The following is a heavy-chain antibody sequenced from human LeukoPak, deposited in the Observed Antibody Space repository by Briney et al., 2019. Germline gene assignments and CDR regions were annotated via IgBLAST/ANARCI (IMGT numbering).Heavy chain of an antibody. D-gene: IGHD4-17*01. CDR1: GFTFSSYA. Sequence: GGSLRLSCAASGFTFSSYAMSWVRQAPGKGLEWVSAISGSGGSTYYADSVKGRFTISRDNSKNTLYLQMNSLRAEDTAVYYCAKLASVTVTETSAHDAFDIWGRGTMVTVSS. CDR2: ISGSGGST. J-gene: IGHJ3*02. CDR3: AKLASVTVTETSAHDAFDI. V-gene: IGHV3-23*01.